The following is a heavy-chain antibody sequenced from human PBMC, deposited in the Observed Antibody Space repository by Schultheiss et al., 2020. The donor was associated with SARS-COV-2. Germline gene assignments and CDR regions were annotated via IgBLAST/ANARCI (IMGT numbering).Heavy chain of an antibody. J-gene: IGHJ6*02. CDR3: ARQGYDFWSGYGDYYYGMDV. CDR2: IYYSGST. CDR1: GGSISSGGYY. V-gene: IGHV4-31*03. Sequence: SETLSLTCTVSGGSISSGGYYWSWIRQHPGKGLEWIGYIYYSGSTYYNPSLKSRVTISVDTSKNQFSLKLSSVTAADTAVYYCARQGYDFWSGYGDYYYGMDVWGQGTTVTVSS. D-gene: IGHD3-3*01.